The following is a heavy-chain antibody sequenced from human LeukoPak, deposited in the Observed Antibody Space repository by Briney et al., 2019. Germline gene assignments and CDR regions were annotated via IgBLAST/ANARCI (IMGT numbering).Heavy chain of an antibody. J-gene: IGHJ5*02. Sequence: SETLSLTCTVSGGSISSYYWSWIRQPPGKGLEWIGYIYYSGSTNYNPSLKSRVTISVDTSKNQFSLKLSSVTAADTAVYYCARSYSNPSLDWSDPWGQGTLVTVSS. CDR1: GGSISSYY. CDR3: ARSYSNPSLDWSDP. D-gene: IGHD4-11*01. CDR2: IYYSGST. V-gene: IGHV4-59*01.